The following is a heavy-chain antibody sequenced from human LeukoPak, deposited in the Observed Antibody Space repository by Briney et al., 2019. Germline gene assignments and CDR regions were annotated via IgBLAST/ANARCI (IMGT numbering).Heavy chain of an antibody. D-gene: IGHD2-2*01. CDR1: VFSFSSYG. CDR2: ISYDESNK. V-gene: IGHV3-30*18. J-gene: IGHJ3*02. CDR3: ANGRYCSSRSWRPDDFDI. Sequence: GRSLRLSCAASVFSFSSYGMHWVRQAPGKGLEWVAGISYDESNKYYGDSVKGRFTISRDNSKNTLHLQMNSLRAEDTAVYSCANGRYCSSRSWRPDDFDIWGQGKMVTVSS.